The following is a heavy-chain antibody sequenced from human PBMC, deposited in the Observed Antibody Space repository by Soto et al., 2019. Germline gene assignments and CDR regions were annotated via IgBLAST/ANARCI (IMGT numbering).Heavy chain of an antibody. CDR2: ISAYNGNT. J-gene: IGHJ5*02. Sequence: QVQLVQSGAEVKKPGASVKVSCKASGYTFTSYGISWVRQAPGQGLEWMGWISAYNGNTNYAQKLQGRVTMTTDTSTSTAYRELRSLRSDDTAVYYCARGGPLYNWNYGAGKNWFDPWGQGTLVTVSS. D-gene: IGHD1-7*01. CDR3: ARGGPLYNWNYGAGKNWFDP. V-gene: IGHV1-18*01. CDR1: GYTFTSYG.